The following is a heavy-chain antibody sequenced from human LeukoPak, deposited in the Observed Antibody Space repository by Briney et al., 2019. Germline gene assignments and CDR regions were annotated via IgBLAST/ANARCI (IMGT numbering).Heavy chain of an antibody. CDR3: ARERNDCYGSSGCVGDSYMDV. Sequence: ASVKVSCKASGYTFTSYAMNWVRQAPGQGLEWMGWINTNTGNPTYALGFTGRFVFSSETSVSTAYLQISSLKADDTAVYYCARERNDCYGSSGCVGDSYMDVWGKGTTVTVSS. V-gene: IGHV7-4-1*02. CDR2: INTNTGNP. D-gene: IGHD3-22*01. CDR1: GYTFTSYA. J-gene: IGHJ6*03.